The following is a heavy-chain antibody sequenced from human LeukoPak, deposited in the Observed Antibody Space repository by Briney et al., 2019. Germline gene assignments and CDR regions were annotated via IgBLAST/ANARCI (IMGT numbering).Heavy chain of an antibody. V-gene: IGHV4-31*03. CDR1: GGSISSGGYY. CDR2: IYYSGST. J-gene: IGHJ6*02. CDR3: ARATPGYYDSSGYYLNYYYGMDV. D-gene: IGHD3-22*01. Sequence: SQTLSLTCTVSGGSISSGGYYWSWIRQPPGKGLEWIGYIYYSGSTYYNPSLKSRLTISVDTSKNQFSLKLSSVTAADTAVYYCARATPGYYDSSGYYLNYYYGMDVWGQGTTVTVSS.